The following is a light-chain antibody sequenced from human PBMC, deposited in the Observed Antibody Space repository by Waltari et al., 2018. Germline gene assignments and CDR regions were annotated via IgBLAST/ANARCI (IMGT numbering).Light chain of an antibody. CDR1: QSVLFDSNNKNY. J-gene: IGKJ4*01. V-gene: IGKV4-1*01. CDR3: QQYYNLPLT. Sequence: DFVMTQSPDSLAVSLGERATINCKSSQSVLFDSNNKNYLAWYQQKPGQPPKALIYWASTRESGVPDRFSGSGSGTEFTLTISSLQAEDVAIYYCQQYYNLPLTFGGGTKVDIK. CDR2: WAS.